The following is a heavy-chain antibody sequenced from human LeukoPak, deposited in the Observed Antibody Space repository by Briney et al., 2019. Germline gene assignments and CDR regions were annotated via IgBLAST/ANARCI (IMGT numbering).Heavy chain of an antibody. CDR3: ARDSLTLADGSGSYESYMDV. CDR2: ISSSGSTI. D-gene: IGHD3-10*01. CDR1: GFTFSSYE. J-gene: IGHJ6*03. Sequence: GGSLRLSCAASGFTFSSYEMNWVRQAPGKGLEWVSYISSSGSTIYYADSVKGRFTISRDNAKNSLYLQMNSLRAEDTAVYYCARDSLTLADGSGSYESYMDVWGKGTTVTISS. V-gene: IGHV3-48*03.